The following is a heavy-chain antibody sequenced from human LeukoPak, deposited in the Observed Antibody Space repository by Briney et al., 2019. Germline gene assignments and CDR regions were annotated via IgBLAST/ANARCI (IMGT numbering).Heavy chain of an antibody. Sequence: GGSLRLSCAASGFTVSSNYMSWVRQAPGKGLDWVSVIYTGGSTYYADSVKGRFTISRDNSKNTLYLQMNSLRAEDTAVYYCARGFRGYFDYWGQGTLVTVSS. V-gene: IGHV3-53*01. CDR2: IYTGGST. D-gene: IGHD2-21*01. CDR1: GFTVSSNY. CDR3: ARGFRGYFDY. J-gene: IGHJ4*02.